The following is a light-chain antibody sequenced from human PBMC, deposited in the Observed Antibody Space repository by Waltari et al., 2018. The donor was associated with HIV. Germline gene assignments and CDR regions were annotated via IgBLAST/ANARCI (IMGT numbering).Light chain of an antibody. CDR3: QQSNNIPFT. Sequence: DIRLTQSPSLVSAPVGDGVTITCRASQAIADWIAWFQQQPGKAPTLLIYGASRLHTGVPSRFSGRGYGTRFNLTIESLHPEDFATYFCQQSNNIPFTFGPGTQVDV. CDR1: QAIADW. J-gene: IGKJ3*01. CDR2: GAS. V-gene: IGKV1-12*02.